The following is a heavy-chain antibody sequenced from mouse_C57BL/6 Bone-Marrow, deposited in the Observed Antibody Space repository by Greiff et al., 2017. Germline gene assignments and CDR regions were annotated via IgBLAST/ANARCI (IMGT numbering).Heavy chain of an antibody. D-gene: IGHD1-1*01. CDR2: IDPSDSYT. Sequence: QVQLKQPGAELVMPGASVKLSCKASGYTFTSYWMHWVKQRPGQGLEWIGEIDPSDSYTNYNQKFKGKSTLTVDKSSSTAYMQLSSLTSGDSAVYYCAKSVVAKGYAMDYWGQGTSVTVSA. CDR1: GYTFTSYW. V-gene: IGHV1-69*01. CDR3: AKSVVAKGYAMDY. J-gene: IGHJ4*01.